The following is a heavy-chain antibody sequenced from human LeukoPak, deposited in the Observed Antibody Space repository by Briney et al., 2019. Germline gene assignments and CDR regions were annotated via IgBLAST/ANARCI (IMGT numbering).Heavy chain of an antibody. CDR2: IYYSGST. J-gene: IGHJ4*02. D-gene: IGHD1-26*01. CDR3: ASVVRWDYFDY. Sequence: SETLSLTCTVSGGSISSSSYYWGWIRQPPGKGLEWIGSIYYSGSTYYNPSLKSRVTISVDTSKNQFSLKLSSVTAADTAVYYCASVVRWDYFDYWGQGTLVTVSS. CDR1: GGSISSSSYY. V-gene: IGHV4-39*07.